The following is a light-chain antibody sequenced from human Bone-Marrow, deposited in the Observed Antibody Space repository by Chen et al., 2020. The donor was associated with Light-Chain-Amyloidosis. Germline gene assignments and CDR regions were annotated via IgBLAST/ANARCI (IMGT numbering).Light chain of an antibody. CDR2: EVT. Sequence: QSALTQSASVSGSPGQSITISCTGTSSDVGGDNPVSWYQQHPDKAPKLMIYEVTNRPSWVPDRFSGSKSDNTASLTISELQTEDEADYFCSSYTITNTLVFGRGTRVTVL. CDR1: SSDVGGDNP. CDR3: SSYTITNTLV. V-gene: IGLV2-14*01. J-gene: IGLJ1*01.